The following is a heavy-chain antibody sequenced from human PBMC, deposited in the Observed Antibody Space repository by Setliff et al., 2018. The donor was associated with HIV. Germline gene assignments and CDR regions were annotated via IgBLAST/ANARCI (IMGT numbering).Heavy chain of an antibody. CDR3: ARRGGGGTTSLVGLDY. CDR1: GGTFSSYA. CDR2: IIPIFGTA. J-gene: IGHJ4*02. Sequence: ASVKVSCKASGGTFSSYAISWVRQAPGQGLEWMGGIIPIFGTANYAQKFQGRVTITADESTSTAYMELSSLRSEDTAVYYCARRGGGGTTSLVGLDYWGQGTPVTVSS. D-gene: IGHD1-26*01. V-gene: IGHV1-69*13.